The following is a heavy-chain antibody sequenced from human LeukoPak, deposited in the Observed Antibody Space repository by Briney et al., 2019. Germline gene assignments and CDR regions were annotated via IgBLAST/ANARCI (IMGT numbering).Heavy chain of an antibody. J-gene: IGHJ4*02. D-gene: IGHD6-19*01. V-gene: IGHV1-2*02. CDR1: EYSFTGYY. CDR2: INPNSGGT. Sequence: ASVKVSCKASEYSFTGYYIHWVRQAPGQGLEWMGWINPNSGGTNYAQKFKGRVTMTRDTSISTVHMELSGLKLEDTAVYYCARVGGSGWFFDYWGQGTQVIVSS. CDR3: ARVGGSGWFFDY.